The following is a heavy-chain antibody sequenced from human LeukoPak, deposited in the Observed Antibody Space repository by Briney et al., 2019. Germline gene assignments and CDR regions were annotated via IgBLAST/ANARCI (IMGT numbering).Heavy chain of an antibody. CDR1: GFTFSSDT. CDR2: VTESGGIT. D-gene: IGHD3-10*01. J-gene: IGHJ4*02. V-gene: IGHV3-23*01. CDR3: AKGSSGNYYY. Sequence: GGSLRLSCVASGFTFSSDTTTWVRQAPGKALEWVSSVTESGGITSYADSVKGRFTISRDNSKNTLYLQMNSLRADDTATYYCAKGSSGNYYYWGQGTLVTVTS.